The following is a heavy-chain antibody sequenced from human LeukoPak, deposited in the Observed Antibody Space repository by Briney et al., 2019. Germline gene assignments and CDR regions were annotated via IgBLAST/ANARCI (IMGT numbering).Heavy chain of an antibody. D-gene: IGHD1-1*01. V-gene: IGHV4-30-2*01. J-gene: IGHJ4*02. CDR3: ARGLERSTPFDY. Sequence: PSETLSLTCAVSGGSISSGGYSWSWIRQPPGKGLEWIGYIYHSGSTYYNPSLKSRVTISVDRSKNQFSLKLSSVTAADTAVYYCARGLERSTPFDYWGQGTLVTVSS. CDR1: GGSISSGGYS. CDR2: IYHSGST.